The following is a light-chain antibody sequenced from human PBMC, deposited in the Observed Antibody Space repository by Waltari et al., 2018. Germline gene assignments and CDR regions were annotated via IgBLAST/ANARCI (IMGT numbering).Light chain of an antibody. CDR3: QAWDSSTVV. Sequence: SYELTQPPSVSVSPGPTASITCSGANLGDKYASWYQQKPGQSPVLVIYQDSKRPSGIPERFSGSNSGNTATLTISGTQAMDEADYYCQAWDSSTVVFGGGTKLTVL. J-gene: IGLJ2*01. V-gene: IGLV3-1*01. CDR2: QDS. CDR1: NLGDKY.